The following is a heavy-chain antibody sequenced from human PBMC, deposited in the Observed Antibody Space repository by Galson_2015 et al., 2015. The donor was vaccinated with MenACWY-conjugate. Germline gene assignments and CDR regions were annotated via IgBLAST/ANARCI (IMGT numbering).Heavy chain of an antibody. J-gene: IGHJ5*02. D-gene: IGHD3-10*01. CDR2: IFPGDSDS. V-gene: IGHV5-51*01. CDR3: ARHQSPGTYSNWFDP. Sequence: QSGAEVKEPGESLNISCKGLGYSFAKHWIGWVRQKPGKGLEWMGIIFPGDSDSRYSPSFQGHVTISVDKSIDTTYLQWSYLKASTTAIYFCARHQSPGTYSNWFDPWSQGTLVIVSS. CDR1: GYSFAKHW.